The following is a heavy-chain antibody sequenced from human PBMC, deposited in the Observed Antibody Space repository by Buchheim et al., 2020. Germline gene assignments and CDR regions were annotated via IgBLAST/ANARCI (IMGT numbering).Heavy chain of an antibody. Sequence: QVQLVESGGGVVQPGRSLRLSCAASGFTFSSYAMHWVRQAPGKGLEWVAVISYDGSNKYYADSVKGRFTISRDNSKNTLYLQMNSLRAEDTAVYYCARDLASGVRGVIILKTPDYYYGMDVWGQGTT. CDR3: ARDLASGVRGVIILKTPDYYYGMDV. V-gene: IGHV3-30-3*01. CDR1: GFTFSSYA. D-gene: IGHD3-10*01. J-gene: IGHJ6*02. CDR2: ISYDGSNK.